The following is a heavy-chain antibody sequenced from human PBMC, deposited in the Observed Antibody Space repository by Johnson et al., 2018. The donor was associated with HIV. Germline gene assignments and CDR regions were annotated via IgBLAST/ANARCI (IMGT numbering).Heavy chain of an antibody. D-gene: IGHD4-23*01. J-gene: IGHJ3*02. V-gene: IGHV3-30*04. CDR3: AKPPREVTVVDAFDI. CDR1: GFTFSYYA. CDR2: ISFDGSYK. Sequence: VQLVESGGGVVQPGTSLRLSCAASGFTFSYYAIFWVRQAPGKGLEWVAVISFDGSYKDYADSVKGRFTISRDNSKNTLFLQMNSLRPEDTALYSCAKPPREVTVVDAFDIWGQGTMVTVSS.